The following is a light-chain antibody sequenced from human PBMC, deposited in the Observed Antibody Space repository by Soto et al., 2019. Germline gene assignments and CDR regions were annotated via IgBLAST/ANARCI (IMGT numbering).Light chain of an antibody. J-gene: IGKJ1*01. V-gene: IGKV3-20*01. CDR3: QQYVSSPQT. CDR1: QRVSSND. CDR2: GAS. Sequence: EIVLTQSPGTLSLSPGERATLSCRASQRVSSNDLAWYQQNPGQAPRLLIYGASSRATGIPDRFSGSGSGTDFTLTISRLEPEDFAVYYCQQYVSSPQTFGQGTKVEIK.